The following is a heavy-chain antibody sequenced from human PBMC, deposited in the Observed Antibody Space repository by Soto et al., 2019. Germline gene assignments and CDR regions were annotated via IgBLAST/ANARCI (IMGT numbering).Heavy chain of an antibody. CDR1: GFTFSSYG. V-gene: IGHV3-30*18. CDR2: ISYDGSNK. J-gene: IGHJ6*02. D-gene: IGHD6-13*01. CDR3: AKASSSWYSYYYGMDV. Sequence: QVPLVESGGGVVQHGRSLRLSCAASGFTFSSYGMHWVRQAPGKGLEWVAVISYDGSNKYYADSVKGRFTISRDNSKNTLYLQMNSLRAEDTAVYYCAKASSSWYSYYYGMDVWGQGTTVTVSS.